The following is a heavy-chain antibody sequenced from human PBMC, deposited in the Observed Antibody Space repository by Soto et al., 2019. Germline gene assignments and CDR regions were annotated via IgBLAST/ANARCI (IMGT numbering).Heavy chain of an antibody. V-gene: IGHV3-23*01. J-gene: IGHJ3*02. D-gene: IGHD1-1*01. Sequence: EVQLLESGGGLVQPGGSLRLSCVASGFTFGNYAMSWVRQAPGKGLEWVSQITVSDGITYYAGSVRGRFIISSDNSESTLYLQMNSLRAEDTAVYWCAKARRSNWNNDAFNIWGQGTLVTVS. CDR1: GFTFGNYA. CDR3: AKARRSNWNNDAFNI. CDR2: ITVSDGIT.